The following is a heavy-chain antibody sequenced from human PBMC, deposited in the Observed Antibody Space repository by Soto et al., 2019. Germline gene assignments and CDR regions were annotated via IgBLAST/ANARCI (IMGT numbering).Heavy chain of an antibody. Sequence: EVHLVESGGGVVQPGRSLRLSCAGSGFTFDDYAMYWVRQRPGAGLEWVAGISWSSGNIAHADSVKGRFTISRDNDMSSLYLQMNSLRSEDTALYYCARGGSGALTAAAGRTNWFDPWGQGTLVIVSS. CDR1: GFTFDDYA. CDR2: ISWSSGNI. CDR3: ARGGSGALTAAAGRTNWFDP. D-gene: IGHD6-13*01. V-gene: IGHV3-9*01. J-gene: IGHJ5*02.